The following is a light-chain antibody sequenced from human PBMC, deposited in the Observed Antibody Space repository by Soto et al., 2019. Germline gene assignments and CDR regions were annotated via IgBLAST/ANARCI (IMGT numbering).Light chain of an antibody. Sequence: QSALTQPASVSGSPGQSITISCTGTSSDVGGYNYVSWYQQHPGKAPKLMIYDVSNRPSGVSNRFSGSKSGNTASLTISGLQAEDEADYYCRSYTRSSTSYVFGTGTKVTVL. CDR1: SSDVGGYNY. CDR3: RSYTRSSTSYV. V-gene: IGLV2-14*01. J-gene: IGLJ1*01. CDR2: DVS.